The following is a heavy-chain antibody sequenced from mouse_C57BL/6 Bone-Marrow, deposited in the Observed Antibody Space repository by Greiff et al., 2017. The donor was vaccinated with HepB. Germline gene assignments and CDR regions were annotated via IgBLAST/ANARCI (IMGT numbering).Heavy chain of an antibody. Sequence: VQLKESGPVLVKPGASVKMSCKASGYTFTDYYMNWVKQSHGKSLEWIGVLNPYNGGTSYNQKFKGKATLTVDKSSSTAYMERNSLTSVDSAVYYCSSYDGFDYWGQGTTLTVSS. CDR1: GYTFTDYY. J-gene: IGHJ2*01. D-gene: IGHD2-3*01. V-gene: IGHV1-19*01. CDR3: SSYDGFDY. CDR2: LNPYNGGT.